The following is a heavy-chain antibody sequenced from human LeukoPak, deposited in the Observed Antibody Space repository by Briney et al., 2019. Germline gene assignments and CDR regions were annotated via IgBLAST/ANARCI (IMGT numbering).Heavy chain of an antibody. CDR2: ISDGGTNT. CDR1: RFIFSTYS. J-gene: IGHJ4*02. V-gene: IGHV3-23*01. Sequence: PGGSLRLSCAASRFIFSTYSMSWVRQAPGKGPEWVSSISDGGTNTYYAGSVKGRFTISRDNSKNTLSLQMNNLRDEDTAVYYCAKDAAAVTGRRAGFDYWGQGTLVTVSS. D-gene: IGHD6-19*01. CDR3: AKDAAAVTGRRAGFDY.